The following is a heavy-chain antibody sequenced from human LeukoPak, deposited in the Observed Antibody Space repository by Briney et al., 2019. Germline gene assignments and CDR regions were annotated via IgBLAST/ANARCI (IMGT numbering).Heavy chain of an antibody. CDR3: AKSQSHTVVNPKGGFDY. J-gene: IGHJ4*02. V-gene: IGHV1-24*01. CDR2: FDPEDGET. Sequence: ASVKVSCKVSGYTLTELSMHWVRQAPGKGLEWMGGFDPEDGETIYAQKFQGRVTMTEDTSTDTAYMELSSLRSEDTAVYYCAKSQSHTVVNPKGGFDYWGQGTLVTVSS. CDR1: GYTLTELS. D-gene: IGHD4-23*01.